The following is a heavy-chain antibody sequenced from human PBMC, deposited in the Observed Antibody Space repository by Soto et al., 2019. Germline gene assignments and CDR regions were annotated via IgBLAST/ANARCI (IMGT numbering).Heavy chain of an antibody. J-gene: IGHJ6*02. CDR1: GGSISRNSYS. CDR3: ARHPGYCSGGSCNGQYALDV. D-gene: IGHD2-15*01. V-gene: IGHV4-39*01. Sequence: PSETLSLTCSVSGGSISRNSYSWGWIRQPPGKGLEWIGTLYSSRDTYYNPSLKSRVTISADTSQNQFSLDLTSVTATDTAVYFCARHPGYCSGGSCNGQYALDVWGQGTTVT. CDR2: LYSSRDT.